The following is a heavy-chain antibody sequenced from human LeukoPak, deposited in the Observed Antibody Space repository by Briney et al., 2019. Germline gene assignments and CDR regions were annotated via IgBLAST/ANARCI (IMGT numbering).Heavy chain of an antibody. CDR3: AKDKTTVTTLVGPPDY. CDR1: GFTFRSYA. D-gene: IGHD4-17*01. V-gene: IGHV3-23*01. J-gene: IGHJ4*02. CDR2: ISGSGGKT. Sequence: GGSLRLSCEASGFTFRSYAMTWVRQAPGKGLEWVSAISGSGGKTYYADSVKGRFTISRDNSRNTLYLQMNSLRAEDTAVYYCAKDKTTVTTLVGPPDYWGQGTLVTVSS.